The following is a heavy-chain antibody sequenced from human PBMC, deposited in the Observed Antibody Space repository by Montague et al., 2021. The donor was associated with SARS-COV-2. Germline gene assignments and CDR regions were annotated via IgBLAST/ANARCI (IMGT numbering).Heavy chain of an antibody. Sequence: SETLSLTCTVSGGSISSSSYYWGWIRQPPGKGLEWIGSIYYSGSTYCNPSLKSRVTISVDTSKNQFSLKLSSVTAADTAVYYCARDTRITMIVVVKSYGMDVWGQGTTVTVSS. CDR1: GGSISSSSYY. CDR2: IYYSGST. J-gene: IGHJ6*02. V-gene: IGHV4-39*07. D-gene: IGHD3-22*01. CDR3: ARDTRITMIVVVKSYGMDV.